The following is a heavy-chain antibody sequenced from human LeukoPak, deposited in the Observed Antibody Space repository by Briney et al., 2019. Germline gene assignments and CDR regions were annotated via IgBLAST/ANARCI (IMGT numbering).Heavy chain of an antibody. CDR2: ISSSGSTI. Sequence: GGSLRLSCAASGFTFSDYYMSWIRQAPGKGLEWVLYISSSGSTIYYADSVKGRFTISRDNAKNSLYLQMNSLRAEDTAVYYCARAGYYDSSGYSPLDYWGQGTLVTVSS. V-gene: IGHV3-11*01. D-gene: IGHD3-22*01. CDR3: ARAGYYDSSGYSPLDY. CDR1: GFTFSDYY. J-gene: IGHJ4*02.